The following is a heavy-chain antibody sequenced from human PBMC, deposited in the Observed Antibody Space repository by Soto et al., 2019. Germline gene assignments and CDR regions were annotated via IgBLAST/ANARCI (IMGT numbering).Heavy chain of an antibody. CDR1: GYSFTIYC. J-gene: IGHJ6*02. Sequence: GESLNISCKRTGYSFTIYCISWVRQMPVKGLEWMGRIDPSDSYTNYSPSFQGHVIISADKSISTAYLQWSSLKASDSAMYYCARPGRDGYNLAYYYGMEVWGQGTTDTVS. D-gene: IGHD5-12*01. V-gene: IGHV5-10-1*01. CDR3: ARPGRDGYNLAYYYGMEV. CDR2: IDPSDSYT.